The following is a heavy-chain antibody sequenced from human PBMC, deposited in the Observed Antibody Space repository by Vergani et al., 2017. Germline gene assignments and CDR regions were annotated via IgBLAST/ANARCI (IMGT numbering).Heavy chain of an antibody. V-gene: IGHV1-46*02. CDR1: GYIFKNYY. Sequence: VQLVQSGAEVRKPGASVTVSCTASGYIFKNYYIHWLRQAPGQAFEWMGILNPTTGHTTSAQKFMGRVDMTRDPSTDTSTRTVQMTLSSLRSEDTADYYCARSLGYCAGATCRAYYFDHWGQGTRVTVSS. D-gene: IGHD2-21*01. J-gene: IGHJ5*02. CDR3: ARSLGYCAGATCRAYYFDH. CDR2: LNPTTGHT.